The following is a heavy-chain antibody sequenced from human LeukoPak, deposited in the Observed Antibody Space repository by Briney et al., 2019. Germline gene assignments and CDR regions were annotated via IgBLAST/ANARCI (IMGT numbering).Heavy chain of an antibody. Sequence: ASVKVSCKASGYTFTSYDIHWVRQATGQGPEWIGWVNPNSGNTGYAQKFQDRVTMTRNTSISTAYMELSSLRSEDTAVYYCARGRQQLIPCDYWGQGTLVTVSS. D-gene: IGHD6-13*01. CDR3: ARGRQQLIPCDY. CDR1: GYTFTSYD. CDR2: VNPNSGNT. J-gene: IGHJ4*02. V-gene: IGHV1-8*01.